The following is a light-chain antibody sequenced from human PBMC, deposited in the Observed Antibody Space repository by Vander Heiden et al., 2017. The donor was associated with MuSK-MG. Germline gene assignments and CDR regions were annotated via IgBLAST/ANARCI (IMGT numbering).Light chain of an antibody. CDR3: QSYDRSIVV. Sequence: NFMLTQPHSVSESPGKTVTISGTRSSGSIASNYVQWYQQRPGSAPSPVIEEDNQRPSGVPDRFSGSIDSSYNSASLTISGLKAEDEADYYCQSYDRSIVVFGGGTKLTVL. CDR2: EDN. CDR1: SGSIASNY. J-gene: IGLJ3*02. V-gene: IGLV6-57*03.